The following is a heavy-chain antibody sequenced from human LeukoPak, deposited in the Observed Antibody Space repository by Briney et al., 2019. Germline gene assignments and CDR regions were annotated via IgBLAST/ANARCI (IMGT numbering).Heavy chain of an antibody. D-gene: IGHD3-10*01. Sequence: PGGSLRLSCAASGFTFSSYAMHWVRQAPGKGLEWVAVISYDGSNKYYADSVKGRFTISRDNSKNTLYLQMNSLRAEDTAVYYCARDVVRGGRLLLVNEYYYYGMDVWGQGTTVTVSS. CDR2: ISYDGSNK. CDR3: ARDVVRGGRLLLVNEYYYYGMDV. V-gene: IGHV3-30-3*01. CDR1: GFTFSSYA. J-gene: IGHJ6*02.